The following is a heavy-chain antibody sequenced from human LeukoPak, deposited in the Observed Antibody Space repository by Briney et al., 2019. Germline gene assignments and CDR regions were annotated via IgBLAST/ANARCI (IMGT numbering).Heavy chain of an antibody. J-gene: IGHJ4*02. D-gene: IGHD1-26*01. CDR2: IRYDGSNK. Sequence: PGGSLRLSCAASGFTFSSYGMHWVRQAPGKGLEWVAFIRYDGSNKYYADSVKGRFTISRDNSKNTLYLQMNSLRAEDTAVYYCAKDPQRWESYFDCWGQGNLVTVSS. CDR3: AKDPQRWESYFDC. V-gene: IGHV3-30*02. CDR1: GFTFSSYG.